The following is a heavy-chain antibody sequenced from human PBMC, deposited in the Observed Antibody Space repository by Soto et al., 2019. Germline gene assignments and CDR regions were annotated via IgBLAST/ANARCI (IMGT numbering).Heavy chain of an antibody. CDR2: ISYDGSNK. D-gene: IGHD3-3*01. CDR3: ARNRRDFWNATYSPTISPDY. V-gene: IGHV3-30-3*01. Sequence: QVQLVESGGGVVQPGRSLRLSCAASGFTFSSYAMNWVRQAPGKGLEWVAVISYDGSNKYYADSVKGRFTISRDNSKNTLYLQMNSLTAEDTAVYYCARNRRDFWNATYSPTISPDYWGQRTLVTVAS. CDR1: GFTFSSYA. J-gene: IGHJ4*02.